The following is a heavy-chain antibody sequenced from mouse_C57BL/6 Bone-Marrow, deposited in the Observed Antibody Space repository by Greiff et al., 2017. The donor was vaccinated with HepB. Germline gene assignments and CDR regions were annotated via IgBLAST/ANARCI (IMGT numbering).Heavy chain of an antibody. J-gene: IGHJ2*01. CDR3: ARFYDGYSPFDY. D-gene: IGHD2-3*01. CDR2: IYPRSGNT. V-gene: IGHV1-81*01. CDR1: GYTFTSYG. Sequence: VKLVESGAELARPGASVKLSCKASGYTFTSYGISWVKQRTGQGLEWIGEIYPRSGNTYYNEKFKGKATLTADKSSSTAYMELRSLTSEDSAVYFCARFYDGYSPFDYWGQGTTLTVSS.